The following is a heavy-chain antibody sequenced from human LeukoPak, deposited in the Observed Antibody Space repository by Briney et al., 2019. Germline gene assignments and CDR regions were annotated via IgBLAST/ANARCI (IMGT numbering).Heavy chain of an antibody. V-gene: IGHV3-53*01. CDR2: IYSGGST. CDR1: GFTVSSNY. J-gene: IGHJ4*02. Sequence: PGGSLRLSCAASGFTVSSNYMSWVRQAPGKGLEWVSLIYSGGSTYYADSVKGRFTISRDNSKNTLYLQMNSLRAEDTAVYYCAKDSQLLPMAYWGQGTLVTVSS. CDR3: AKDSQLLPMAY. D-gene: IGHD2-2*01.